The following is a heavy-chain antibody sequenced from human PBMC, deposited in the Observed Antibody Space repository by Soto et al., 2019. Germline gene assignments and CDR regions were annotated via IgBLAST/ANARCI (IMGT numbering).Heavy chain of an antibody. V-gene: IGHV3-72*01. Sequence: GGSLRLSCAASGFTFSDHYMDWVRQAPGKGLEWAGHIRNKANSYTTEYAASVKGRFTISRDDSKNSLYLQMNSLKTEDTAVYYCTRGDCSSTSCYYYGMDVWGQGTTVTVS. CDR1: GFTFSDHY. CDR2: IRNKANSYTT. J-gene: IGHJ6*02. D-gene: IGHD2-2*01. CDR3: TRGDCSSTSCYYYGMDV.